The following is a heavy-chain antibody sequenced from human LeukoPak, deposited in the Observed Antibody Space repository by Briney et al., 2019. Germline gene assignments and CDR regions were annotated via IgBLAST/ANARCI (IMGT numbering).Heavy chain of an antibody. J-gene: IGHJ6*04. V-gene: IGHV3-48*03. CDR1: GFTFSSYA. CDR3: AELGITMIGGV. CDR2: ISSSGSTI. Sequence: GGSLRLFCGASGFTFSSYAMTWVRQAPGKGLEWVSYISSSGSTIYYADSVKGRFTISRDNAKNSLYLQMNSLSAEDTAVYYCAELGITMIGGVWGKGTTVTISS. D-gene: IGHD3-10*02.